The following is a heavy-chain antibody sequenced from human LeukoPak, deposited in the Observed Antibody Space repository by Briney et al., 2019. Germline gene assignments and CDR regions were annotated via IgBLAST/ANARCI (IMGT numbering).Heavy chain of an antibody. V-gene: IGHV4-39*01. D-gene: IGHD3-16*01. CDR2: SYYSGST. Sequence: SETLSLTCTVSGGSISSSSYYWGWIRQPPGKGLEWIGSSYYSGSTYYNPSLKSRVTISVDTSKNQFSLKLSSVTAADTAVYYCARLERPASGGFHFDYWGQGTLVTVSS. CDR3: ARLERPASGGFHFDY. J-gene: IGHJ4*02. CDR1: GGSISSSSYY.